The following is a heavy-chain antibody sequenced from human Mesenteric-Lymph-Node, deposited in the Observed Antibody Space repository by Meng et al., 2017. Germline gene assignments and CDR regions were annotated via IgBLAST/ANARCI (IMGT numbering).Heavy chain of an antibody. J-gene: IGHJ5*02. D-gene: IGHD3-10*01. CDR2: IYYSGST. Sequence: QVQLQESGPGLVKPSQTLSLTCTVFGGSISSGGYYWSWIRQHPGKGLEWIGYIYYSGSTYYNPSLKSRVTISVDTSKNQFSLKLSSVTAADTAVYYCARDVFRGQYYYGSGSSDQVTDWFDPWGQGTLVTVSS. CDR1: GGSISSGGYY. V-gene: IGHV4-31*03. CDR3: ARDVFRGQYYYGSGSSDQVTDWFDP.